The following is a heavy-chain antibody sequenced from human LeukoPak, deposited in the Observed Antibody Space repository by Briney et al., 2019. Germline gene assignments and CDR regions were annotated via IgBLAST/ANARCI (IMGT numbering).Heavy chain of an antibody. CDR3: ARGRTYRDNWFDP. D-gene: IGHD1-14*01. V-gene: IGHV1-8*01. CDR2: MNPNSGNT. Sequence: ASVKVSCKASGYTFTSYDINWVRQATGQGLEWMGWMNPNSGNTGYAQKFQGRVTMTRNTSISTANMELSSLRSEDTAVYYCARGRTYRDNWFDPWGQGTLVTVSS. CDR1: GYTFTSYD. J-gene: IGHJ5*02.